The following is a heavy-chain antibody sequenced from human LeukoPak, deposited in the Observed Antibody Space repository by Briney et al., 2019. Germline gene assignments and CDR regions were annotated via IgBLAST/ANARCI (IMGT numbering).Heavy chain of an antibody. CDR2: ISGSGGST. V-gene: IGHV3-23*01. Sequence: GGSLRLSCAASGFTFSSYGMSWVRQAPGKGLEWVSAISGSGGSTYYADSVKGRFTISRDNSKNTLYLQMNSLRAEDTAVYYCASPPRGFMLNYMDVWGKGTTVTVSS. J-gene: IGHJ6*03. D-gene: IGHD3-10*02. CDR1: GFTFSSYG. CDR3: ASPPRGFMLNYMDV.